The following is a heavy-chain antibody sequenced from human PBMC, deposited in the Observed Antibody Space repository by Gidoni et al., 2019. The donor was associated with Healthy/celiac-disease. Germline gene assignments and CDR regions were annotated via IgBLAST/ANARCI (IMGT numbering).Heavy chain of an antibody. V-gene: IGHV3-30-3*01. CDR3: ARQRQLVDYYFDY. CDR2: ISYDGSNK. Sequence: QVQLVESGGGVVQPGRSLRSSCAAAGCTFSSYAMHWVRQAPGKGLEWVAVISYDGSNKYYADSVKGRFTISRDNSKNTLYLQMNSLRAEDTAVYYCARQRQLVDYYFDYWGQGTLVTVSS. D-gene: IGHD6-6*01. J-gene: IGHJ4*02. CDR1: GCTFSSYA.